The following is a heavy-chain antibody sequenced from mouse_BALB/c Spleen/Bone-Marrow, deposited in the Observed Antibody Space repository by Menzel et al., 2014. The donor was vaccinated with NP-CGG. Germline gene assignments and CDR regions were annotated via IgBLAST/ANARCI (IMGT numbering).Heavy chain of an antibody. D-gene: IGHD2-13*01. V-gene: IGHV1S81*02. Sequence: QVQLQQPGAELVKPGASVKLSCKASGYTFTSYYMYWVKQRPGQGLEWIGEINPSNGGTNFNEKFKSKATLTVDKSSSTAYMQLSSMASEDSAVYYCAREGDSPFAYWGQGTLVTVSA. CDR2: INPSNGGT. J-gene: IGHJ3*01. CDR1: GYTFTSYY. CDR3: AREGDSPFAY.